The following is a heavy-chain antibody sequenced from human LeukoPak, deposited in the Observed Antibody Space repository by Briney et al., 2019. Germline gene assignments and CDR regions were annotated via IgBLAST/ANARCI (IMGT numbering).Heavy chain of an antibody. D-gene: IGHD3-22*01. CDR3: AKRGVVIRVILVGFHKEAYYFDS. CDR2: ISGSGGST. CDR1: GITLSNYG. V-gene: IGHV3-23*01. Sequence: PGGSLRLSCAVSGITLSNYGMTWVRHAPGKGLEWVAGISGSGGSTNYADSVKGRFTISSDNPKHTLYLQMDSLRAEDTAVYFCAKRGVVIRVILVGFHKEAYYFDSWGQGALVTVSS. J-gene: IGHJ4*02.